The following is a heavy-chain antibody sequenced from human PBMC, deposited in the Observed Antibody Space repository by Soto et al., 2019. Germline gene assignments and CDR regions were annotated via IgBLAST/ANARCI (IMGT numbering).Heavy chain of an antibody. CDR3: TKAERCGSYYSDY. V-gene: IGHV3-15*07. Sequence: EVQLVESGGGLVRPGESLRLSCAASGFTFTSAWINWVRQAPGKGLEWAGRIKSKTEGGTVDDGAPVKGRFTISRDDSKNTAYLQMSSLRDEDTAVYYSTKAERCGSYYSDYWGQGTLVTVSS. J-gene: IGHJ4*02. D-gene: IGHD1-26*01. CDR1: GFTFTSAW. CDR2: IKSKTEGGTV.